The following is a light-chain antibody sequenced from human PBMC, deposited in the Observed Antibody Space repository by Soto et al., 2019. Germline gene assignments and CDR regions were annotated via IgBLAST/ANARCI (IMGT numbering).Light chain of an antibody. CDR1: QSVSNDF. Sequence: EIVLTQSPGLLSLSPGERATLSCRASQSVSNDFLAWYQQKPGQAPRLLIYGASTRATDVPDRFSGSGSGADFTLTISRLEPEDFAVYYCQQYGSPPWTFGQGTKVDIK. CDR2: GAS. CDR3: QQYGSPPWT. V-gene: IGKV3-20*01. J-gene: IGKJ1*01.